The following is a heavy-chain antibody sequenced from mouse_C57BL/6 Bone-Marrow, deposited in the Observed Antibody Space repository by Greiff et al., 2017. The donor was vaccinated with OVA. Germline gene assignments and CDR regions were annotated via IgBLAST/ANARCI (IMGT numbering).Heavy chain of an antibody. D-gene: IGHD1-1*01. CDR2: ILPGSGST. Sequence: QVQLKQSGAELMKPGASVKLSCKATGYTFTGYWIEWVKQRPGHGLEWIGEILPGSGSTNYNEKFKGKATFTADTSSNTAYMQLSSLTTEDSAIYYCARGGTTVVDRYWYFDVWGTGTTVTVSS. CDR1: GYTFTGYW. J-gene: IGHJ1*03. CDR3: ARGGTTVVDRYWYFDV. V-gene: IGHV1-9*01.